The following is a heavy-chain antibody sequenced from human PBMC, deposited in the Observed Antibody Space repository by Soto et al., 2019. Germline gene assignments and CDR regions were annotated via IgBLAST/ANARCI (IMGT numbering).Heavy chain of an antibody. D-gene: IGHD2-2*01. CDR1: GYTFTSYG. V-gene: IGHV1-18*01. CDR2: ISAYNGNT. CDR3: ARERAVVQAENANIQRKHVMDV. Sequence: ASVKVSCKASGYTFTSYGISWVRQAPGQGLEWMGWISAYNGNTNYAQKLQGRVTMTTDTSTSTAYMELRSLRSDDTAVYYCARERAVVQAENANIQRKHVMDVWGQGTTVTVSS. J-gene: IGHJ6*02.